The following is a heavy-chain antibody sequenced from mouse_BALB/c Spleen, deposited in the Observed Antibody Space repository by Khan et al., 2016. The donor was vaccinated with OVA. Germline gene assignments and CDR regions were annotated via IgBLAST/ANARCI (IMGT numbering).Heavy chain of an antibody. D-gene: IGHD2-14*01. CDR3: VRDGADHRNDGWLAY. CDR2: INPSNGYT. Sequence: QVQLKESGAELARPGASVKMSCKASGYTFTSYTIHWIKLRPGQGLEWIGFINPSNGYTNYNQKFKDKATLTADKSSTTVYMQLSSLTSDDSAVYNCVRDGADHRNDGWLAYWCQGTLVTVSA. V-gene: IGHV1-4*01. J-gene: IGHJ3*01. CDR1: GYTFTSYT.